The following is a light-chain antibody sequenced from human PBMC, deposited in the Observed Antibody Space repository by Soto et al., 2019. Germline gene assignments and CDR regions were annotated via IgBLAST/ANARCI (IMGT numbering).Light chain of an antibody. CDR1: QSLLHSNGYNY. V-gene: IGKV2-28*01. Sequence: DIVMTQSPLSLPVTPGEPASISCRSSQSLLHSNGYNYLDWYLQKPGQSPQLLIYLGSNRASGVPDRFGGSGSGTHFTLKISRVEAEDVGVYYCMQALQTSFTFGPGTKVDIK. J-gene: IGKJ3*01. CDR3: MQALQTSFT. CDR2: LGS.